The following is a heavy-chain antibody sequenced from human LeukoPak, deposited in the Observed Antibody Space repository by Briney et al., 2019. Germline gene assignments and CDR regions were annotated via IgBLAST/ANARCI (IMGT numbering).Heavy chain of an antibody. V-gene: IGHV4-34*01. CDR3: AGLQGHSYYYMDV. CDR2: IDHGGIT. Sequence: SETLSLACAVYGGSFSSYYWSWIRQPPGRGLEWIGDIDHGGITNCNPSLKSRVTISVDTSKNQFSLTLRSVTAADTAVYYCAGLQGHSYYYMDVWGRGTTVTVSS. J-gene: IGHJ6*03. CDR1: GGSFSSYY.